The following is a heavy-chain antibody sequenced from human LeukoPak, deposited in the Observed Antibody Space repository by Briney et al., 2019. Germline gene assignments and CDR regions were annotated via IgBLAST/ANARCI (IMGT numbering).Heavy chain of an antibody. V-gene: IGHV1-69*02. Sequence: SVKVSCKASGGTFSSYTISWVRQAPGQGLEWMGRIIPILGIANYAQKFQGRVTMTTDTSTSTAYMELRSLRSDDTAVYYCARSSGTADDAFDIWGQGTMVTVSS. CDR1: GGTFSSYT. D-gene: IGHD1-7*01. CDR2: IIPILGIA. J-gene: IGHJ3*02. CDR3: ARSSGTADDAFDI.